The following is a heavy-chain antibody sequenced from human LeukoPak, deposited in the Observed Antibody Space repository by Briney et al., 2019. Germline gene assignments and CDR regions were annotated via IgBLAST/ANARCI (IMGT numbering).Heavy chain of an antibody. CDR2: ISSSSNYI. Sequence: GGSLRLSCAASGFTFSSYNMNWVRLAPGKGLEWVASISSSSNYIYYVDSVKGRFTISRDNAKNSLYLQMNSLRAEDTAVYYCARGGSYFDYWGQGTLVTVSS. CDR3: ARGGSYFDY. CDR1: GFTFSSYN. V-gene: IGHV3-21*01. D-gene: IGHD1-26*01. J-gene: IGHJ4*02.